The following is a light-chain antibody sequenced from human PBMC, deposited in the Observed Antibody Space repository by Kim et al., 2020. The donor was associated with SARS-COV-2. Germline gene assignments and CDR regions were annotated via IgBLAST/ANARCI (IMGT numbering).Light chain of an antibody. CDR3: QQYNNWPRT. J-gene: IGKJ1*01. V-gene: IGKV3-15*01. Sequence: EIVMTQSPATLSLSPGERATLSCRASQSVSSNLAWYQQKGGQAPRLLIHGASTRATDIPARFSGSGSGTEFTLTISSLQSEDFAVYYCQQYNNWPRTFGQGTKVDIK. CDR2: GAS. CDR1: QSVSSN.